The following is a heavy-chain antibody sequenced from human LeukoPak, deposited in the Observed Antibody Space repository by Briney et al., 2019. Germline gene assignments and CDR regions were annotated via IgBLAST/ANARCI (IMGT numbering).Heavy chain of an antibody. V-gene: IGHV4-38-2*02. D-gene: IGHD2-8*01. CDR2: IHHSGST. CDR3: AREGYGVTDY. Sequence: PSETLSLTCSVSGYSISSGYYWGWIRQSPGKGLEWIGSIHHSGSTYHNPSLKSRVIISIDTSKNQFSLKLSSVTAADTAVYYCAREGYGVTDYWGQGTLVTVSS. J-gene: IGHJ4*02. CDR1: GYSISSGYY.